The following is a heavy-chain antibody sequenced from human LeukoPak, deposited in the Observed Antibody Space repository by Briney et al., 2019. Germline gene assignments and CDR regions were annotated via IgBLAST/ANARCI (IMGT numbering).Heavy chain of an antibody. D-gene: IGHD3-22*01. V-gene: IGHV1-2*02. CDR2: ININSGGT. CDR3: ARDRRYYDSSGMFDY. J-gene: IGHJ4*02. Sequence: GASVKVSCKASGYTFTGYYMHWVRQAPGQGLEWMGWININSGGTNYAQKFQGRVTMTRDTSIRTAYMDLSRLRSDDTAVYYCARDRRYYDSSGMFDYWGQGTLVTVSS. CDR1: GYTFTGYY.